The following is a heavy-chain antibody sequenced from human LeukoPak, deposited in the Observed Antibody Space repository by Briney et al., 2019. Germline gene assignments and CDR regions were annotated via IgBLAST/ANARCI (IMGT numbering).Heavy chain of an antibody. CDR1: GGSTSSYY. V-gene: IGHV4-59*01. Sequence: PSETLSLTCTVSGGSTSSYYWSWIRQPPGKGLEWIGYIYYSGSTNYNPSLKSRVTISVGTSKNQFSLKLSSVTAADTAVYYCARDRGYTYYYYYYGMDVWGQGTTVTVSS. D-gene: IGHD5-18*01. J-gene: IGHJ6*02. CDR2: IYYSGST. CDR3: ARDRGYTYYYYYYGMDV.